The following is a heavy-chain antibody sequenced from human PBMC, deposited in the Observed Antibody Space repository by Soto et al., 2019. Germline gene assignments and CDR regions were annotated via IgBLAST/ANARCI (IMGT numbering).Heavy chain of an antibody. CDR1: GDSISSGAW. D-gene: IGHD3-22*01. J-gene: IGHJ4*02. CDR3: AREITMIVVAPVNYFDY. CDR2: IYHSGNT. Sequence: SETLSLTCAVSGDSISSGAWWSWVRQSPGKGLQWIGEIYHSGNTRNNPSLKSRVTMSVDKSNNQFSLNLMSVTAADTAVYYCAREITMIVVAPVNYFDYWGQGTLVTVSS. V-gene: IGHV4-4*02.